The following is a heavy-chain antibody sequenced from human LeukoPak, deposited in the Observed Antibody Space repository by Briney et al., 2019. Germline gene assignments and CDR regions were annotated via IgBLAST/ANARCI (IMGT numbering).Heavy chain of an antibody. V-gene: IGHV4-30-4*01. D-gene: IGHD3-22*01. J-gene: IGHJ4*02. CDR3: ARTSSGYYLAFDH. Sequence: SETLSLTCTVSGASIRSGDYYWSWIRQPPGKGLEWIGYIYDSGSTYYNPSLKSRVTISVDRSKNQVSLKLNSVTAADTAVYYCARTSSGYYLAFDHWGQGTLVTVSS. CDR1: GASIRSGDYY. CDR2: IYDSGST.